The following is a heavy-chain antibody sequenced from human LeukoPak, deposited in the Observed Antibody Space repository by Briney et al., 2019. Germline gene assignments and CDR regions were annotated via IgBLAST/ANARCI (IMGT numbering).Heavy chain of an antibody. Sequence: GGSLRLSCAASGFTFTSLPLHWVRQAPGKGLEWVAVSSTHGSDEYYADSVKGRFTVFSDNSKKTVYLQMDSLRAEDTVVYHCAMDYYDSNGYSRGWDYWGQGTLVTVSS. CDR2: SSTHGSDE. J-gene: IGHJ4*02. V-gene: IGHV3-30*04. CDR3: AMDYYDSNGYSRGWDY. D-gene: IGHD3-22*01. CDR1: GFTFTSLP.